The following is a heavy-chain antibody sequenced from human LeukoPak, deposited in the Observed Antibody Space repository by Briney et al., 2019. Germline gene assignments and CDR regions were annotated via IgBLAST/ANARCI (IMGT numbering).Heavy chain of an antibody. CDR3: AKDKYYDNSGYYFPEYFQH. Sequence: GSLILSCAVSGFTCSSYGMHWVRQAPGKGLEWVAFMQYDGSNEYYADSVKGRFTISRDDSKNTLYLQMNSLRAEDTAVYFCAKDKYYDNSGYYFPEYFQHWGQGTLVTVSS. V-gene: IGHV3-30*02. CDR1: GFTCSSYG. D-gene: IGHD3-22*01. CDR2: MQYDGSNE. J-gene: IGHJ1*01.